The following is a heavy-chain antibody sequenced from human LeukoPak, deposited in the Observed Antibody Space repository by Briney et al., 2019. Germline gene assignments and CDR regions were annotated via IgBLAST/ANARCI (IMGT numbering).Heavy chain of an antibody. CDR2: IYYSGST. V-gene: IGHV4-59*01. Sequence: PSETLSLTCTVSGGSISSYYWNWIRQPPGKGLEWIGYIYYSGSTNYNPSLKSRVTISVDTSKNQFSLKLNSVTAADTAVYYCARSGGSSYGFFDYWGQGTLVTVSS. CDR1: GGSISSYY. D-gene: IGHD5-18*01. CDR3: ARSGGSSYGFFDY. J-gene: IGHJ4*02.